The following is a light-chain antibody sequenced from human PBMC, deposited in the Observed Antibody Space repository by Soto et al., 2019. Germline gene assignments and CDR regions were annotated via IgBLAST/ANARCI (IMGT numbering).Light chain of an antibody. CDR1: QSVSSN. J-gene: IGKJ4*01. CDR3: QSYNDWPLT. Sequence: EIVMTQSPATLSVSPGERATLSCRASQSVSSNLAWYQQKPGQAPRLLIYGASTRATGIPARFSGSGSGTEFTLTISSLQSEDFAVYFCQSYNDWPLTFGGGTKGDI. CDR2: GAS. V-gene: IGKV3-15*01.